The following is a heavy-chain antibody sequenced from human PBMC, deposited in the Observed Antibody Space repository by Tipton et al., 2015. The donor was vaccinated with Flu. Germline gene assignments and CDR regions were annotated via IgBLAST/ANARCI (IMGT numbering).Heavy chain of an antibody. J-gene: IGHJ6*02. CDR2: IYYSWST. CDR1: GGSISSGGYY. Sequence: TLSLTCTVSGGSISSGGYYWSWIRQHPGKGLEWIWYIYYSWSTYYNPSLKSRVTISVDTSKNQFSLKLSSVTAADTAVYYCARGGSGYPPGGMDVWGQGTTVTVSS. V-gene: IGHV4-31*03. CDR3: ARGGSGYPPGGMDV. D-gene: IGHD3-22*01.